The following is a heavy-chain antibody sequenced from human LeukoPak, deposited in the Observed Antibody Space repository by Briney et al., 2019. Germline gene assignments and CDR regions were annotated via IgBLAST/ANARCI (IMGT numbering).Heavy chain of an antibody. CDR1: GYTFTGNH. Sequence: ASVKVSCKASGYTFTGNHVHWVRQAPGQGLEGMGWIYPNSGGTMYAQKFQDRVTMTSDTSISTAYMELSGLRSDDTAVYFCAKEADIVSFDLWGRGTLVTVSS. V-gene: IGHV1-2*02. J-gene: IGHJ2*01. CDR3: AKEADIVSFDL. D-gene: IGHD2-15*01. CDR2: IYPNSGGT.